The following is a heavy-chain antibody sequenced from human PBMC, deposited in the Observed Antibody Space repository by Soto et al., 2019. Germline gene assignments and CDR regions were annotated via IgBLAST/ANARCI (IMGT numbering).Heavy chain of an antibody. D-gene: IGHD3-3*01. V-gene: IGHV3-23*01. CDR3: ATGGVKYYDFWSGYYDHYYYYGMDV. CDR2: ISGSGGST. J-gene: IGHJ6*02. Sequence: GGSLRLSCAASGFTFSSYAMSWVRQAPGKGLEWVSAISGSGGSTYYADSVKGRFTISRDNSKNTLYLQMNSLRAEDTAVYYCATGGVKYYDFWSGYYDHYYYYGMDVWGQGTTVTVSS. CDR1: GFTFSSYA.